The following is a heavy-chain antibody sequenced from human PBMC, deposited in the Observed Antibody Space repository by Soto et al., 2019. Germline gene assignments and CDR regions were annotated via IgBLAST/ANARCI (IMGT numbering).Heavy chain of an antibody. CDR2: ISSNGGST. CDR1: GFTFSSYA. J-gene: IGHJ5*02. V-gene: IGHV3-64D*08. D-gene: IGHD4-17*01. CDR3: VKDARYGAYGSGWFDP. Sequence: GGSLRLSCSASGFTFSSYAMHWVRQAPGKGLEYVSAISSNGGSTYYADSVKGRFTISRDNSKKTLYLQMSSLRAEDTAVSYCVKDARYGAYGSGWFDPWGQGTLVTVSS.